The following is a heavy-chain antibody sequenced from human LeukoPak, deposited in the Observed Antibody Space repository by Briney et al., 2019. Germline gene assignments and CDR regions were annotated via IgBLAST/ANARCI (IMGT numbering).Heavy chain of an antibody. J-gene: IGHJ4*02. CDR3: AREDSSGWLFDY. V-gene: IGHV1-18*01. CDR1: GYTFTSYG. Sequence: ASVKVSCKASGYTFTSYGISWVRQAPGQGLEWMGWISAYNGNTNFAQKLQGRVTMTTDTSTSTAYMELRSLRSDDTAVYYCAREDSSGWLFDYWGQGTLVTVSS. D-gene: IGHD6-19*01. CDR2: ISAYNGNT.